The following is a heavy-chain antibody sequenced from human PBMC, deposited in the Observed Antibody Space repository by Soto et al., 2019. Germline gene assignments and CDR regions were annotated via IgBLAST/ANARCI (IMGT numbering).Heavy chain of an antibody. Sequence: PSETLSLTXAVYGGSFSGYYWSWIRQPPGKGLEWIGEINHSGSTNYNPSLKSRVTISVDTSKNQFSLKLSSVTAADTAVYYCARGPFWSRYYSRFGYFDYWGQGTLVTVPQ. CDR3: ARGPFWSRYYSRFGYFDY. J-gene: IGHJ4*02. CDR1: GGSFSGYY. D-gene: IGHD3-3*01. V-gene: IGHV4-34*01. CDR2: INHSGST.